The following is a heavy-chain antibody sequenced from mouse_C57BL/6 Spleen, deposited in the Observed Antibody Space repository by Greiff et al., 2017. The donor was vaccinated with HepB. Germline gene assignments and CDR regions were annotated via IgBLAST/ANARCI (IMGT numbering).Heavy chain of an antibody. CDR2: IYPGSGST. V-gene: IGHV1-55*01. J-gene: IGHJ3*01. CDR1: GYTFTSYW. CDR3: ARKEDYDGRENAWFAY. D-gene: IGHD1-1*01. Sequence: QVQLQQPGAELVKPGASVKMSCKASGYTFTSYWITWVKQRPGQGLEWIGDIYPGSGSTNYNEKFKSKATLTVDTSSSTAYMQLSSLTSEDSAVYYCARKEDYDGRENAWFAYWGQGTLVTVSA.